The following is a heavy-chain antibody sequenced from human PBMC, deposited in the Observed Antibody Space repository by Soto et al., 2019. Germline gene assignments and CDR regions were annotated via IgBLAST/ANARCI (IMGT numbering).Heavy chain of an antibody. D-gene: IGHD6-13*01. J-gene: IGHJ4*02. CDR2: ISAYNGNT. CDR3: ARDQVRGAAGNFQIDY. CDR1: RYTFTSYG. Sequence: ASVKVSCKDCRYTFTSYGISWLRQSQGQGLEWMGWISAYNGNTNYAQKLQGRVTMTTDTSTSTAYMELRSLRSDDTAVYYCARDQVRGAAGNFQIDYWGQGTLVTVSS. V-gene: IGHV1-18*01.